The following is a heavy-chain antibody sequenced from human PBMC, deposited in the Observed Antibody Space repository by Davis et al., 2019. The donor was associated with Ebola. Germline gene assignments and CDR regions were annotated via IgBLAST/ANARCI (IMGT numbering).Heavy chain of an antibody. CDR3: ARDRPIRLYSYHTLDL. CDR1: GFTFTNAW. D-gene: IGHD2-15*01. V-gene: IGHV3-48*04. Sequence: GGSPRLSCAASGFTFTNAWMNWVRQAPGKGLEWVSYISSSGNTIYYADSVKGRLTISRDNAKNSLYLQMNSLRAEDTAVYYCARDRPIRLYSYHTLDLWGQGTTVTVSS. CDR2: ISSSGNTI. J-gene: IGHJ6*02.